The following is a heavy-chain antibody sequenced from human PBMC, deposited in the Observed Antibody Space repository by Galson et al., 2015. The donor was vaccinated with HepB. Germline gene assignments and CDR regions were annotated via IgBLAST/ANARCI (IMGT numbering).Heavy chain of an antibody. CDR2: IYYSGST. D-gene: IGHD2-8*01. Sequence: ETLSLTCTVSGGSINSNYWNWIRQPPGKGLEWIGYIYYSGSTNYNPSLKSRATISVDTSKNQFSLNLSSVTAADTAVYYCARQKGTKIPFDYWGQGALVTVSS. J-gene: IGHJ4*02. CDR3: ARQKGTKIPFDY. CDR1: GGSINSNY. V-gene: IGHV4-59*08.